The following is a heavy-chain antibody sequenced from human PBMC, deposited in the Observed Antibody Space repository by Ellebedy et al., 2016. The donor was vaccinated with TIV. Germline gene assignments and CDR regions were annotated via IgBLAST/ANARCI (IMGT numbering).Heavy chain of an antibody. V-gene: IGHV4-34*01. Sequence: SQTLSLTXXVYGVSFSGYYWRWIRQSPGKGLEWIGEINHSGITDYNPSLRSRVTISVDTSKNQFSLHLSSVTAADAALYYCTRGPDYAKTGFWGQGTLVTVSS. CDR3: TRGPDYAKTGF. D-gene: IGHD4-17*01. CDR2: INHSGIT. J-gene: IGHJ4*02. CDR1: GVSFSGYY.